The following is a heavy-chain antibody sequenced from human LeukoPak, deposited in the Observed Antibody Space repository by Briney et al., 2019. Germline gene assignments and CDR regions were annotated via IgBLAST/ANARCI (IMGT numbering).Heavy chain of an antibody. J-gene: IGHJ6*02. Sequence: SETLSLTCTVSGGSISSYYWSWIRQPPGKGLEWIGYIYYSGSTNYNPSLKSRVTISVDTSKNQFSLKLSSVTAADTAVYYCARGGSGWYATYYYYGMDVCGQGTTVTVSS. CDR2: IYYSGST. V-gene: IGHV4-59*01. CDR1: GGSISSYY. D-gene: IGHD6-19*01. CDR3: ARGGSGWYATYYYYGMDV.